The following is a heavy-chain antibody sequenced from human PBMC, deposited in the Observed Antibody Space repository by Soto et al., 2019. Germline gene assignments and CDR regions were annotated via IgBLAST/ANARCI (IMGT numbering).Heavy chain of an antibody. D-gene: IGHD4-17*01. V-gene: IGHV3-11*06. CDR2: ISSSSSYT. J-gene: IGHJ5*02. Sequence: GGSLRLSCAASGFTFSDYYMSWIRQAPGKGLEWVSYISSSSSYTNYADSVKGRFTISRDNAKNSLYLQMNSLRAEDTAVYYCAIHDYGDYSSTWGQGTLVTVSS. CDR1: GFTFSDYY. CDR3: AIHDYGDYSST.